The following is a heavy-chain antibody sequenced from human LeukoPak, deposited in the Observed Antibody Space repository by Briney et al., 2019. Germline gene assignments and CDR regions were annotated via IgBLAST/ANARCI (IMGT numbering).Heavy chain of an antibody. J-gene: IGHJ4*02. Sequence: GGSLRLSCVASGFTFNNFTMRWVRQAPGKGLEWVSGISGSGDRTYYADSVKGRFTISRDNSKDTLYLQMNSLRVEDTAVYYCAKDDRGISQEAVAGLPDYWGQGTLVTVSS. CDR1: GFTFNNFT. V-gene: IGHV3-23*01. D-gene: IGHD6-19*01. CDR3: AKDDRGISQEAVAGLPDY. CDR2: ISGSGDRT.